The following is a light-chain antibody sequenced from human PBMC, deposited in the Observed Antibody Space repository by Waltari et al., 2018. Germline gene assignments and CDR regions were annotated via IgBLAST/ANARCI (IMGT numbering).Light chain of an antibody. CDR3: CSYAGTWL. CDR1: TNDVGPYDL. Sequence: QSALTQPASMSASPGRSITISCTATTNDVGPYDLVSWDQQHPGRAPKLLIFQGTMRPSGVSGRFSGSKSADTASLTISGLQPEDEADYYCCSYAGTWLFGGGTKVTVL. CDR2: QGT. J-gene: IGLJ3*02. V-gene: IGLV2-23*01.